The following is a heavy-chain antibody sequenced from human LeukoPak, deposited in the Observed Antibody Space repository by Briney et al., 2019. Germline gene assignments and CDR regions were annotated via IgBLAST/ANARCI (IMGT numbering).Heavy chain of an antibody. CDR1: GFTFSSYA. D-gene: IGHD2-8*01. CDR2: ISGSGGST. CDR3: ARGVYYFDY. Sequence: GGSLRLSCAASGFTFSSYAMSWVRQAPGKGLEWVSAISGSGGSTYYADSVKGRFTISRDNAKNSLYLQMNSLRAEDTAVYYCARGVYYFDYWGQGTLVTVSS. V-gene: IGHV3-23*01. J-gene: IGHJ4*02.